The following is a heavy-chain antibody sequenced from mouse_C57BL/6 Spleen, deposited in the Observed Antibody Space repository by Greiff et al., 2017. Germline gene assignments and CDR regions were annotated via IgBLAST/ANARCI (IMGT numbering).Heavy chain of an antibody. D-gene: IGHD2-2*01. J-gene: IGHJ2*01. V-gene: IGHV2-5*01. CDR1: GFSLTSYG. Sequence: VQVVASGPGLVQPSQSLSITCTVSGFSLTSYGVHWVRQSPGKGLEWLGVIWRGGSTDYNAAFMSRLSITKDNSKSQVFFKMNSLQADDTAIYYCAKNDGYDGVFDYWGQGTTLTVSS. CDR3: AKNDGYDGVFDY. CDR2: IWRGGST.